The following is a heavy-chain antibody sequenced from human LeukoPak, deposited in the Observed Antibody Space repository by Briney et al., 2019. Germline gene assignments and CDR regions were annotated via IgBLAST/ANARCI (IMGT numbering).Heavy chain of an antibody. CDR3: TRISGSLEVY. CDR2: IRSKANSYAT. J-gene: IGHJ4*02. D-gene: IGHD1-26*01. CDR1: GFTFSGSA. Sequence: GGSLKLSCAASGFTFSGSAMHWVRQASGKGLEWVGRIRSKANSYATTYAASVKGRFTISRDDSKNTAYLQMNSLKTEDTAVYYCTRISGSLEVYWGQGTLVTVSS. V-gene: IGHV3-73*01.